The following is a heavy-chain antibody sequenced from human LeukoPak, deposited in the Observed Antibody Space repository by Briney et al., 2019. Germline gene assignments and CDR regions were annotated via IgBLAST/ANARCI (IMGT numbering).Heavy chain of an antibody. Sequence: ASVKVSCKVSGYTLTELSMHWVRQAPGKGLEWMGGLDPEDGETIYAQKFQGRVTMTEDTSTDTAYMELSSLRSEDTAVYYCATATGIAAAGPDYFDYWGQGTLVTVSS. CDR2: LDPEDGET. V-gene: IGHV1-24*01. D-gene: IGHD6-13*01. J-gene: IGHJ4*02. CDR1: GYTLTELS. CDR3: ATATGIAAAGPDYFDY.